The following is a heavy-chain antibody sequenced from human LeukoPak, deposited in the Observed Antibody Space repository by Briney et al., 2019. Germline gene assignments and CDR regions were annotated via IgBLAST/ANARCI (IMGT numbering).Heavy chain of an antibody. D-gene: IGHD5-12*01. CDR3: AKERLPTRDYFDY. Sequence: GVSLRLSFAASVFTFSSYSISWVRQAPGKGLEWVSAISGSGGSTYYADSVKGRFTISRDNSKNTLYLQMNSLRAEDTAVYYCAKERLPTRDYFDYWGQGTLVTVSS. J-gene: IGHJ4*02. CDR2: ISGSGGST. V-gene: IGHV3-23*01. CDR1: VFTFSSYS.